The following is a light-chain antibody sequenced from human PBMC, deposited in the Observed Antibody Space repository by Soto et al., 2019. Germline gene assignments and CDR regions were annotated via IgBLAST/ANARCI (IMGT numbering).Light chain of an antibody. J-gene: IGLJ7*01. CDR3: SARDDILSGVV. V-gene: IGLV1-47*01. Sequence: QSVLTQPPSASGTPGQRVTISCSGSSSNIGSNHVYWYQQFPGMAPKLLMYRSDQRPTGVPDRFSGSKSGTSASLAISGLRSDDEADYYCSARDDILSGVVFGGGTQLPVL. CDR2: RSD. CDR1: SSNIGSNH.